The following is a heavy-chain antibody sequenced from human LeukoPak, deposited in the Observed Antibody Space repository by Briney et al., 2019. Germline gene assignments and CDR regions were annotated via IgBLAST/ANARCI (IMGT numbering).Heavy chain of an antibody. Sequence: GGSLRLSCAASGFTFSSYAMHWVRQAPGKGLEWVAVISYDGSNKYCADSVKGRYTISRDNYKNTLYLQMNSLRAEDTAVYYCARGGGYSSSWYQDFDYWGQGTLVTVSS. CDR2: ISYDGSNK. CDR1: GFTFSSYA. J-gene: IGHJ4*02. D-gene: IGHD6-13*01. V-gene: IGHV3-30-3*01. CDR3: ARGGGYSSSWYQDFDY.